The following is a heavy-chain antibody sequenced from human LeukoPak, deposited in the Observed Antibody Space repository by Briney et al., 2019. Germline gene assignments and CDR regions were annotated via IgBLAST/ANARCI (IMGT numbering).Heavy chain of an antibody. J-gene: IGHJ5*02. CDR1: GYSFTSYW. V-gene: IGHV5-51*01. Sequence: GESLKISCKGSGYSFTSYWIGWVRQIPGKGLEWMGIIYPGDSDTRYSPSFQGQVTISADKSISTAYLQWSSLKASDTAMYYCARLGIVVVPAAIVAGWFDPWGQGTLVTVSS. D-gene: IGHD2-2*03. CDR3: ARLGIVVVPAAIVAGWFDP. CDR2: IYPGDSDT.